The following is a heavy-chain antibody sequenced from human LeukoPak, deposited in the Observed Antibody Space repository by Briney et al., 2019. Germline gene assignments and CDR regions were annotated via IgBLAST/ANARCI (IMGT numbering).Heavy chain of an antibody. CDR3: ARGELRYFDWLP. J-gene: IGHJ4*02. V-gene: IGHV4-34*01. D-gene: IGHD3-9*01. CDR2: IKHSGGT. Sequence: PSETLSLTCTIYGGSFSGYSWTWLRQPPGEGLEWIGEIKHSGGTNYNPSLKSRVTISVDTSKNQFSLKLSSVTAADTAVYYCARGELRYFDWLPWGQGTLVTVSS. CDR1: GGSFSGYS.